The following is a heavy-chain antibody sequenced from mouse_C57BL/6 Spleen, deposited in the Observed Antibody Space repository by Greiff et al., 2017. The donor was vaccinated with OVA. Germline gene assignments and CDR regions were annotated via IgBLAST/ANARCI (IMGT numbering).Heavy chain of an antibody. D-gene: IGHD1-1*01. J-gene: IGHJ3*01. CDR2: ILPGSGST. Sequence: QVQLQQSGAELMKPGASVTLSCKATGYTFTGYWIEWVKQRPGHGLEWIGVILPGSGSTNYNEKFKGKATFTADTSSNTAYMQLSSLTTEDSAIYYCATLTTVRFAYWGQGTLVTVSA. CDR3: ATLTTVRFAY. V-gene: IGHV1-9*01. CDR1: GYTFTGYW.